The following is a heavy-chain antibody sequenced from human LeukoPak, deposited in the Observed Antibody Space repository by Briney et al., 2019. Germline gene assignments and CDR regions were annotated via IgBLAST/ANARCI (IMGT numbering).Heavy chain of an antibody. CDR2: IYYSRST. CDR3: ARWATNWNYVGDWFDP. CDR1: GGSISSGGYY. D-gene: IGHD1-7*01. Sequence: PSETLSLTCTVSGGSISSGGYYWSWIRQPPVKGLEWIWYIYYSRSTYYNPSLKSRVTISVDTSKKQSSLKLSSVTAADTAVYYCARWATNWNYVGDWFDPWGQGTLVTVSS. V-gene: IGHV4-31*03. J-gene: IGHJ5*02.